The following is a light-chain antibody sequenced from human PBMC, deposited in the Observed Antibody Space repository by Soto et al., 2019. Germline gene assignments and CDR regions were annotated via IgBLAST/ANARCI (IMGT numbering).Light chain of an antibody. CDR1: QGIRNA. Sequence: DIQMIQSPSSLSASVGDRVTITCRASQGIRNALGWYQQKPGKAPKRLIYAAPTLQSGVPSRFSGSGSGTEFTLTISSLQPEDFATYYCLQRDNYPWTFGQGTKVDIK. J-gene: IGKJ1*01. V-gene: IGKV1-17*01. CDR2: AAP. CDR3: LQRDNYPWT.